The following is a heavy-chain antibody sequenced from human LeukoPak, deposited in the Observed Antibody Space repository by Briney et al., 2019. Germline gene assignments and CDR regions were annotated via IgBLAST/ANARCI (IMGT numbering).Heavy chain of an antibody. Sequence: GGSLRLSCAACGFTFSSYAMSWVRQAPGKGLEWVSTMSGSGGSTYYADSVKGRFTISRDNSKNTLFVQMNSLRAEDTAVYYCAKDLRGDSYYFYGMDVWGQGTTVTVSS. CDR2: MSGSGGST. CDR1: GFTFSSYA. J-gene: IGHJ6*02. V-gene: IGHV3-23*01. D-gene: IGHD3-3*01. CDR3: AKDLRGDSYYFYGMDV.